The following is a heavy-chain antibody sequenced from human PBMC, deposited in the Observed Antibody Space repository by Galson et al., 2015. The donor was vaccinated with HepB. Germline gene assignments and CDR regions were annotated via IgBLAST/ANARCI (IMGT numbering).Heavy chain of an antibody. J-gene: IGHJ4*02. CDR3: AKDGIMVANNPYQLHF. CDR2: ITSSGANT. Sequence: SLRLSCAASGFTFTRYAMTWVHQAPGKGLEWVSSITSSGANTYYTDSVKGRFTISRDNSRNTLLLQLNSLRAEDTAVYYCAKDGIMVANNPYQLHFWGQGTLVSVSS. CDR1: GFTFTRYA. D-gene: IGHD2-15*01. V-gene: IGHV3-23*01.